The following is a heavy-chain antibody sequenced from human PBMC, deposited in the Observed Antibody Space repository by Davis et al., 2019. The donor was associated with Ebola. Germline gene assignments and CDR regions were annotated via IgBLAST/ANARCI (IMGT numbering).Heavy chain of an antibody. Sequence: KVSCKGSGYSFTSYWISWVRQMPGKGLEWMGRIDPSDSYTNYSPSFQGQVTISADKSISTAYLQWSSLEASDTAMYYCARLYGTYWGHWGQGTLVTVSS. CDR1: GYSFTSYW. J-gene: IGHJ4*02. CDR3: ARLYGTYWGH. CDR2: IDPSDSYT. D-gene: IGHD1-26*01. V-gene: IGHV5-10-1*04.